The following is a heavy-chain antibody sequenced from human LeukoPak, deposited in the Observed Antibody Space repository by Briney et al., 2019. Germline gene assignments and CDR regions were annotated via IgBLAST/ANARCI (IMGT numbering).Heavy chain of an antibody. Sequence: GGSLRLSCAASEFTFFTYWMTWVRQAPGKGLEWVSAISGSGGSTYYADSVKGRFTISRDNSKNTLYLQMNSLRAEDTAVYYCAKDRGYYGSGSYYRALDYWGQGTLVTVSS. CDR2: ISGSGGST. J-gene: IGHJ4*02. CDR3: AKDRGYYGSGSYYRALDY. V-gene: IGHV3-23*01. CDR1: EFTFFTYW. D-gene: IGHD3-10*01.